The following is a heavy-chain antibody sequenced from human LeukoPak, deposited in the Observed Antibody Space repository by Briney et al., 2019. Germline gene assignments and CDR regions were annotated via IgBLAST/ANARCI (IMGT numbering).Heavy chain of an antibody. Sequence: ASVKVSCKASGYTFTGYYMHWVRQAPGQGLEWMGIINPSGGSTSYAQKFQGRVTMTRDTSTSTVYMELSSLRSEDTAVYYCARAGRGDDYGDYYFDYWGQGTLVTVSS. V-gene: IGHV1-46*01. CDR1: GYTFTGYY. J-gene: IGHJ4*02. CDR3: ARAGRGDDYGDYYFDY. CDR2: INPSGGST. D-gene: IGHD4-17*01.